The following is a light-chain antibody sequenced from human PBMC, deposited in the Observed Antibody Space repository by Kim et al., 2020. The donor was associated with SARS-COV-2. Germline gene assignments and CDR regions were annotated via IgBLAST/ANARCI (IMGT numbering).Light chain of an antibody. CDR3: QQTHSFPLT. CDR2: EAS. J-gene: IGKJ2*01. Sequence: DIQMTQSPSSVSASVGDRVTITCRASQDISSWLGWYQQKPGKAPKVLIYEASNLQSGVPSRFSGSGSETDFTLTINSLQPEDFATYYCQQTHSFPLTFGRGTKLDI. CDR1: QDISSW. V-gene: IGKV1D-12*01.